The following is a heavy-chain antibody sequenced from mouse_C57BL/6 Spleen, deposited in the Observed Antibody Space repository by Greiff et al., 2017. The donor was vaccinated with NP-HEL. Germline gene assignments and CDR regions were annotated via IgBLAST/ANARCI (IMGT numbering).Heavy chain of an antibody. J-gene: IGHJ3*01. CDR3: ARLGYGNYAWFAY. CDR2: INPNNGGT. D-gene: IGHD2-1*01. Sequence: EVQLQQSGPELVKPGASVKMSCKASGYTFTDYNMHWVKQSHGKSLEWIGYINPNNGGTSYNQKFKGKATLTVNKSSSTAYMELRSLTSEDSAVYYCARLGYGNYAWFAYWGQGTLVTVSA. CDR1: GYTFTDYN. V-gene: IGHV1-22*01.